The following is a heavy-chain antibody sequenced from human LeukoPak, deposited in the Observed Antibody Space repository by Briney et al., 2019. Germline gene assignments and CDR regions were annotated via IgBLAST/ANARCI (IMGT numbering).Heavy chain of an antibody. V-gene: IGHV1-46*01. J-gene: IGHJ4*02. D-gene: IGHD4-17*01. Sequence: GASVKVSCKASGYTFTSYYMHWVRQAPGQGLEWMGIINPSGGSTSYAQKFQGRVTMTRDTSTSTVYMELSSLRSEDTAVYYCATDYGETRSFDYWGQGTLVTVSS. CDR1: GYTFTSYY. CDR2: INPSGGST. CDR3: ATDYGETRSFDY.